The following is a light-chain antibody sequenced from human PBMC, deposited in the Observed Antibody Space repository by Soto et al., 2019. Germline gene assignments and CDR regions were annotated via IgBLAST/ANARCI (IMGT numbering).Light chain of an antibody. CDR1: QSISNH. V-gene: IGKV1-17*01. CDR2: AAS. J-gene: IGKJ5*01. CDR3: QQLNSYPFT. Sequence: DIQMTQSPSSLSASVEDRVIITCRASQSISNHLNWYQQKPGKAPKLLIFAASSLQSGVPSRFSGSGSGTEFTLTISSLQPEDFATYFCQQLNSYPFTFGQGTRLEIK.